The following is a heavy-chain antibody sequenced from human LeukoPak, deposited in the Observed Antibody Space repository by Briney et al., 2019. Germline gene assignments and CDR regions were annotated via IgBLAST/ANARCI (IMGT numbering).Heavy chain of an antibody. CDR3: AKHVIAVAGYFDY. D-gene: IGHD6-19*01. Sequence: PSETLSLTCTVSAGSISSSSYYWGWIRQRPGTGPEWIGNSYYSGSTYYNPSLKSRVTISVSTSKKQFSLKLISTSTVDWAVYYRAKHVIAVAGYFDYWGQGTLVTVSS. V-gene: IGHV4-39*01. CDR2: SYYSGST. CDR1: AGSISSSSYY. J-gene: IGHJ4*02.